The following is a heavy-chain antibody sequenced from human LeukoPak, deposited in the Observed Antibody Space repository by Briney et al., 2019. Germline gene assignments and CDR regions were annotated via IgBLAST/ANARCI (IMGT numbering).Heavy chain of an antibody. CDR2: ISWNSGSI. CDR1: GFTFDDYA. CDR3: AKDIARVSDDYGDYVFDY. V-gene: IGHV3-9*01. D-gene: IGHD4-17*01. J-gene: IGHJ4*02. Sequence: PGRSLRLSCAASGFTFDDYAMHWVRQAPGTGLEWVSGISWNSGSIGYADSVKGRFTISRDNAKNSLYLQMNSLRAEDTALYYCAKDIARVSDDYGDYVFDYWGQGTLVTVSS.